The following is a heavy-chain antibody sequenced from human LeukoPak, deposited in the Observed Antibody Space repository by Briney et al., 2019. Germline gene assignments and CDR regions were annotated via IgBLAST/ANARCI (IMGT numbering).Heavy chain of an antibody. D-gene: IGHD6-13*01. Sequence: ASVKVSCKASGYTFAAYFIHWVRQAPGQGLEWMGRINPNGGDTNYARKFQGRVTMTGDTSISTAYMELSSLRSDDTAMYYCARVGFTSSWSNFDYWGQGTLVTVSS. V-gene: IGHV1-2*06. CDR1: GYTFAAYF. CDR2: INPNGGDT. CDR3: ARVGFTSSWSNFDY. J-gene: IGHJ4*02.